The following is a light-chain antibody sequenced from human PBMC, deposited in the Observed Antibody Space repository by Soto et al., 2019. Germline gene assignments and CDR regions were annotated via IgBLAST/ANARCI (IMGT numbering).Light chain of an antibody. Sequence: EIVLTQSPATLSLSPGERATLSCRASQSVGSYLAWYQHKPGQAPRLLLYDASIRATGIPARFSGSGSGTDFTLTISSLEAEDFAFYYCQQRSNWPPLTFGGGTKVEIK. CDR2: DAS. J-gene: IGKJ4*01. CDR3: QQRSNWPPLT. V-gene: IGKV3-11*01. CDR1: QSVGSY.